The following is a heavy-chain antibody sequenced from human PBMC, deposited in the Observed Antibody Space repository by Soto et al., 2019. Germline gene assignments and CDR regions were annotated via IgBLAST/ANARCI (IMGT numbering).Heavy chain of an antibody. CDR3: ARQGYYGSGSYYKFRWFDP. V-gene: IGHV4-39*01. Sequence: SETLSLTCSVSGGSISSGSYYWGWIRQPPGKGLEWIASIYYSGSTYYNPSLKSRVTIFVDTSKNQFSLKLSSVTAADTALYYCARQGYYGSGSYYKFRWFDPWGQGTLVT. CDR2: IYYSGST. CDR1: GGSISSGSYY. D-gene: IGHD3-10*01. J-gene: IGHJ5*02.